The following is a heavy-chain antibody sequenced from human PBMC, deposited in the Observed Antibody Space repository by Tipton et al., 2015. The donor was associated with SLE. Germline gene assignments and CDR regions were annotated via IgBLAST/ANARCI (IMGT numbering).Heavy chain of an antibody. V-gene: IGHV4-59*11. CDR3: AKYGDYPLNWFDP. D-gene: IGHD4-17*01. J-gene: IGHJ5*02. Sequence: LRLSCTVSGGSISSHYWSWIRQPPGKGLEWIGYIYYSGSTNYNPSLKSRVTISVDTSKNQFSLKLSSVTAADTAVYYCAKYGDYPLNWFDPWGQGTLVTVSS. CDR1: GGSISSHY. CDR2: IYYSGST.